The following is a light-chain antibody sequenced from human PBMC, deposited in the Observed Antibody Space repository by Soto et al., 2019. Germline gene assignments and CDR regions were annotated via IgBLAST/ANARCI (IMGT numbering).Light chain of an antibody. CDR1: QSVFSS. Sequence: ETVMSQSPATLSLSPGERATLSCRASQSVFSSLAWYQQKPGQAPRLLIYGAATRATGIPARFSGSGSGTEFTLTISSLQSEDFGVYYCQQYHNWPAFGQGTKVDIK. V-gene: IGKV3-15*01. CDR2: GAA. CDR3: QQYHNWPA. J-gene: IGKJ1*01.